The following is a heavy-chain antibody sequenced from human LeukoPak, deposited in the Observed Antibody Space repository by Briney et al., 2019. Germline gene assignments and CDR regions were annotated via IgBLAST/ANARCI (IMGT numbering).Heavy chain of an antibody. D-gene: IGHD1-26*01. Sequence: GGSLRLSCAASGFTFGDARTSWVCQAPGTGLEWVCRIKSKTDGGTTDYAAPVKGRSIISRDDSKNTLYLQMNSLKTEDTAVYYCTTSSRRATDYWGQGTLVSVFS. V-gene: IGHV3-15*01. J-gene: IGHJ4*02. CDR2: IKSKTDGGTT. CDR1: GFTFGDAR. CDR3: TTSSRRATDY.